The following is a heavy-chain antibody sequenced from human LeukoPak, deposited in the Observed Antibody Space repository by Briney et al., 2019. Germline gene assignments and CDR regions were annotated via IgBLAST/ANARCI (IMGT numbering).Heavy chain of an antibody. V-gene: IGHV4-61*01. D-gene: IGHD5-18*01. CDR3: ARGYDY. CDR2: IYYSGST. CDR1: GGSVSSGSYY. J-gene: IGHJ4*02. Sequence: SETLSLTCTVSGGSVSSGSYYWSWIRQPPGKGLEWIGYIYYSGSTNYNPSLKSRVTISVDTSKNQFSLKLSSVTAADTAVYYCARGYDYWGQGTLVTVSS.